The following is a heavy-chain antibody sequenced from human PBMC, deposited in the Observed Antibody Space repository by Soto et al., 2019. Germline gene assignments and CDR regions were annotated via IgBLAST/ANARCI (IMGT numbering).Heavy chain of an antibody. D-gene: IGHD2-21*01. CDR3: GRATPAYPGRAFHI. J-gene: IGHJ3*02. CDR2: VHYTAST. V-gene: IGHV4-39*02. Sequence: ASETLSLTCTVSEGSINWSPDYWGWLRQPPGKEPQWIASVHYTASTYYNPSLKSRVTISVDTSKNQFSLNLRSVTAADTAIYYCGRATPAYPGRAFHIWGQGKMVTVSS. CDR1: EGSINWSPDY.